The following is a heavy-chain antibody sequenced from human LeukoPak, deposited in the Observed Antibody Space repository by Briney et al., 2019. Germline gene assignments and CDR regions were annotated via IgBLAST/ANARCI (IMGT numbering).Heavy chain of an antibody. V-gene: IGHV1-2*02. D-gene: IGHD6-13*01. J-gene: IGHJ4*02. CDR1: GYTFTGSY. CDR3: ARRIAADGSDDY. CDR2: INPNSGGT. Sequence: ASVKVSCKASGYTFTGSYMHWVRQAPGQGLEWMGWINPNSGGTNYAQKFQGRVTMTRDTSISTAYMELSRLRSDDTAVYYCARRIAADGSDDYWGQGTLVTVSS.